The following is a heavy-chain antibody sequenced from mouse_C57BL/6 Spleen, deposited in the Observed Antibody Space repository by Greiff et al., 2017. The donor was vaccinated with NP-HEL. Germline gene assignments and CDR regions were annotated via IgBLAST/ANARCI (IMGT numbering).Heavy chain of an antibody. CDR3: ARAGWDQGYFDD. D-gene: IGHD4-1*01. CDR2: ISDGGSYT. CDR1: GFTFSSYA. Sequence: EVKLVESGGGLVRPGGSLKLSCAASGFTFSSYAMSWVRQTPEKRLEWVATISDGGSYTYYPDNVKGRFTISRDNAKNNLYLQMSHLKSEDTAMYYCARAGWDQGYFDDWGQGTTLTVSS. V-gene: IGHV5-4*03. J-gene: IGHJ2*01.